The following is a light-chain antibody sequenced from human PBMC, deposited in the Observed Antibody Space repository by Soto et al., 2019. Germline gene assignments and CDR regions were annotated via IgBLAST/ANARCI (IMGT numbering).Light chain of an antibody. J-gene: IGLJ3*02. CDR3: SSYTGSSTLREM. V-gene: IGLV2-14*01. CDR2: EVN. Sequence: QSVVTQPACVSGSPGQSITISCTGTSRDVGGYNYVSWYQQHPGKAPKVMIYEVNNRPSGVSDRFSGSKSGNTASLTISGLQAEDEAVYFCSSYTGSSTLREMFGGGTQLTVL. CDR1: SRDVGGYNY.